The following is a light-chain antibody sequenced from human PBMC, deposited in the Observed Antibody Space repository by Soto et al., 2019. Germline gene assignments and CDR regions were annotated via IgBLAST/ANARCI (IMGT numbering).Light chain of an antibody. CDR2: DVR. V-gene: IGLV2-11*01. J-gene: IGLJ2*01. CDR3: CSYSGTYTLI. Sequence: QSALTQPRSVSGSPGQSVTISCTGTSGDVGGHIYVSWYQQHPGKVPKLMIYDVRKRPSGVPDRFSGSKSGNTASLTISGLLVDDEADYYCCSYSGTYTLIFGGGTKVTVL. CDR1: SGDVGGHIY.